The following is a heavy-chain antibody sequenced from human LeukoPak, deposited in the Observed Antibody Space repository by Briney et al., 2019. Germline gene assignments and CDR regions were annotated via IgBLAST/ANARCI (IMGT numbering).Heavy chain of an antibody. CDR1: GFTFSSYD. CDR2: IGTAGDT. D-gene: IGHD3-22*01. Sequence: GGSLRLSCAASGFTFSSYDMHWVRQATGKGLEWVSAIGTAGDTYYPGSVKGRFTISRENAKNSLYLQMNSLRAGDTAVYYCASLRVDDSSYTTYYYYALDVWGQGTTVTGSS. V-gene: IGHV3-13*04. J-gene: IGHJ6*02. CDR3: ASLRVDDSSYTTYYYYALDV.